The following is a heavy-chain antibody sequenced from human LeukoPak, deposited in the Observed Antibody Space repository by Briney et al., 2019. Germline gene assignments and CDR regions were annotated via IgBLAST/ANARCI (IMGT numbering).Heavy chain of an antibody. CDR3: ARDGPLYYDSSFDY. Sequence: PGGSLRLSCAASGFTFSSYWMSWVRQAPGKGLEWVANIKQDGSEKYYVDSVKGRFTISRDNAKNSLYLQMNSLRAEDTAVYYCARDGPLYYDSSFDYWGQGTLVTVSS. CDR1: GFTFSSYW. V-gene: IGHV3-7*01. D-gene: IGHD3-22*01. J-gene: IGHJ4*02. CDR2: IKQDGSEK.